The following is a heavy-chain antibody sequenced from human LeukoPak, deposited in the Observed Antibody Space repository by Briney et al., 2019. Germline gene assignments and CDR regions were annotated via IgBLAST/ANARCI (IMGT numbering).Heavy chain of an antibody. D-gene: IGHD3-22*01. Sequence: RASVKVSCKVSGYTLTELSMNWVRQAPGKGLEWKGGFDPEDGETIYAQKFQGRVTMTEDTSTDTAYMELSSLRPEDTAVYYCATVQTMVSSGYYNDYWGQGTLVTVSS. CDR1: GYTLTELS. CDR3: ATVQTMVSSGYYNDY. CDR2: FDPEDGET. J-gene: IGHJ4*02. V-gene: IGHV1-24*01.